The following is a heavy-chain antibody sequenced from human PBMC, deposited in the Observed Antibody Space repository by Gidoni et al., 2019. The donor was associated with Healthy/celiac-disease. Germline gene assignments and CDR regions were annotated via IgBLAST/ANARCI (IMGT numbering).Heavy chain of an antibody. J-gene: IGHJ4*02. CDR3: AKGGPSYYDFWSGFDY. CDR1: GFPFSSYA. V-gene: IGHV3-23*01. Sequence: EVQLLESGGGLVQPGGSLRLSCAASGFPFSSYAMSWVRQAPGKGLEWVSAISGSGGSTYYADSVKGRFTISRDNSKNTLYLQMNSLRAEDTAVYYCAKGGPSYYDFWSGFDYWGQGTLVTVSS. CDR2: ISGSGGST. D-gene: IGHD3-3*01.